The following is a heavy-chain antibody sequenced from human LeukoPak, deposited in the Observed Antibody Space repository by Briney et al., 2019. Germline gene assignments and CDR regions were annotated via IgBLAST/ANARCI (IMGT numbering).Heavy chain of an antibody. D-gene: IGHD1-26*01. J-gene: IGHJ6*02. Sequence: GGSLRLSCVGSGFSFSSYWMSWVRQAPGKGLEWVANIKQDGSDKYYVDSVKGRFTISRDNAKNSMYLQVNSLRAEDTAVYYCAKASGSFHFYYYGMDVWGQGTTVTVSS. CDR2: IKQDGSDK. V-gene: IGHV3-7*01. CDR1: GFSFSSYW. CDR3: AKASGSFHFYYYGMDV.